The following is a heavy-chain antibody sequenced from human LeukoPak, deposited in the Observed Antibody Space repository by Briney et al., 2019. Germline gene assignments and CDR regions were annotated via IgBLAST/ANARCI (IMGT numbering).Heavy chain of an antibody. CDR3: GRPPRGAYPIGADDSLDI. V-gene: IGHV4-39*01. CDR2: IYYSGST. D-gene: IGHD5-24*01. CDR1: GGSIIYSSYS. J-gene: IGHJ3*02. Sequence: PSETLSLTCTVSGGSIIYSSYSWGWIRQPPGKGLEWIGSIYYSGSTDYNPSLKSRVTISVDTSKNQFSLQLSSVTAADTAVYYCGRPPRGAYPIGADDSLDIWGQGTMVIVSS.